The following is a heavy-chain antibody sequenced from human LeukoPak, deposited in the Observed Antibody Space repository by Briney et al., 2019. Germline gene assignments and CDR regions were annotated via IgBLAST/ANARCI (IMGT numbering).Heavy chain of an antibody. V-gene: IGHV1-2*02. Sequence: ASVKVSCKASGYTFTGYYMHWARQAPGQGLERMGWINPNSGGTNYAQKFQGRVTMTRDTSISTAYMELSRLRSDDTAVYYCARERWEPHDAFDIWGQGTMVTVSS. CDR3: ARERWEPHDAFDI. CDR1: GYTFTGYY. D-gene: IGHD1-26*01. CDR2: INPNSGGT. J-gene: IGHJ3*02.